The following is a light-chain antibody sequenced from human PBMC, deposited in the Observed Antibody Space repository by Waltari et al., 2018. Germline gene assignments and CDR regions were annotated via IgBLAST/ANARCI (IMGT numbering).Light chain of an antibody. J-gene: IGKJ4*01. CDR3: LKRAGGPL. V-gene: IGKV3-11*01. CDR2: GAS. CDR1: QSVNKY. Sequence: EIVLTQSPATLSSSPGESATLSCRASQSVNKYLDWFQQKPGQAPRLLIYGASNRAAGIPARFSGSGSGTDFTLTISSLEPEDFAVYYCLKRAGGPLFGGGTKVE.